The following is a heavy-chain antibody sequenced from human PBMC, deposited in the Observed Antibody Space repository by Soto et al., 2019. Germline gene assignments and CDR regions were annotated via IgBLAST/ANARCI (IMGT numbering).Heavy chain of an antibody. Sequence: QVQLVESGGGGVQPGRSLRLSCAASGFTFSSYGMHWVRQAPGKGLEWVAVISYDGSNKYYADSVKGRFNISRDNSKNTLYLQMNSLRAEDTAVYYCAKDSAVAVFDYWGQGTLVTVSS. D-gene: IGHD6-19*01. CDR1: GFTFSSYG. CDR2: ISYDGSNK. J-gene: IGHJ4*02. CDR3: AKDSAVAVFDY. V-gene: IGHV3-30*18.